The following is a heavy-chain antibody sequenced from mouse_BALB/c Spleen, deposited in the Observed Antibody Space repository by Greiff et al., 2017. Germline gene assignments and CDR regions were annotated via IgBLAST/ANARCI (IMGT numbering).Heavy chain of an antibody. CDR3: ARYYGSSSYYFDD. D-gene: IGHD1-1*01. J-gene: IGHJ2*01. Sequence: VQLKQSGPGLVKPSQSLSLTCTVPGYSIPSDYAWNWLRQFPGNKLEWMGYISYSGSTSYNPSLKSRISITRDTSKNQFFLQLNSVTTEDTATYYCARYYGSSSYYFDDWGQGTTLTVAA. V-gene: IGHV3-2*02. CDR2: ISYSGST. CDR1: GYSIPSDYA.